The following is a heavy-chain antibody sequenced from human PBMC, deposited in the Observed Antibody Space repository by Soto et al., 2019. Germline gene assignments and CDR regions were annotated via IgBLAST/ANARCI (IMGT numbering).Heavy chain of an antibody. CDR2: ISGGGSNT. CDR3: AKDSNKYSSSLRGRYFDY. V-gene: IGHV3-23*01. CDR1: GFPFSSYV. D-gene: IGHD4-4*01. J-gene: IGHJ4*02. Sequence: GGSLRLSCADSGFPFSSYVMSWVRQAPGKGLEWVSGISGGGSNTFYADYVKGRFTISRDNSKNTLLLQMNSLGAEDTAVYYCAKDSNKYSSSLRGRYFDYWGQGIGVTVSS.